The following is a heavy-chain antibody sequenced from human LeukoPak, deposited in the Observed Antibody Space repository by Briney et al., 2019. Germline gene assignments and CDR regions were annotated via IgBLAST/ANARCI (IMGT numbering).Heavy chain of an antibody. V-gene: IGHV3-15*01. J-gene: IGHJ4*02. CDR2: IKSKTDGRTT. CDR3: TTVGSGSRFDY. Sequence: KSGGSLRLSCAASGFTFSNAWMSWVRQAPGKGLEWVGRIKSKTDGRTTDYAAPVKGTFTISRDNSKNTLYLQMSSLKTEDTAVYCCTTVGSGSRFDYWGQGTLVTVSS. CDR1: GFTFSNAW. D-gene: IGHD6-19*01.